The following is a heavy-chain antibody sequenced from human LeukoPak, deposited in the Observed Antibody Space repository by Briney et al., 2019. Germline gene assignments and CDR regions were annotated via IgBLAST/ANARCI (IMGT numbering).Heavy chain of an antibody. CDR2: VDPEDGET. Sequence: ASVKISCKVSGYTFTDYYMHWVQQAPGKGLEWMGLVDPEDGETIYAEKFQGRVTITADTSTDTAYMELSSLRSEDTAVYYCATVDYYDSGGLDYWGQGNPGHRLL. CDR1: GYTFTDYY. J-gene: IGHJ4*02. D-gene: IGHD3-22*01. CDR3: ATVDYYDSGGLDY. V-gene: IGHV1-69-2*01.